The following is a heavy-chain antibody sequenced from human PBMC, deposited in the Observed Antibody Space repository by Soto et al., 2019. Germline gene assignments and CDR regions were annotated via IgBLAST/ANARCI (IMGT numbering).Heavy chain of an antibody. V-gene: IGHV1-3*01. Sequence: ASVKVSCKASGYTFTSYAMHWVRQAPGQRLEWMGWINAGNGNTKYSQKFQGRVTITRDTSASTAYMELSSLRSEDTAVYYCARDGTELRFLEWLSPNYYYYYMDVWGKGTTVTVSS. J-gene: IGHJ6*03. CDR2: INAGNGNT. CDR1: GYTFTSYA. D-gene: IGHD3-3*01. CDR3: ARDGTELRFLEWLSPNYYYYYMDV.